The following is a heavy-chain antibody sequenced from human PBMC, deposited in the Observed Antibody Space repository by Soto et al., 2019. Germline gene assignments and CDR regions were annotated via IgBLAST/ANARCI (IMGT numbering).Heavy chain of an antibody. CDR2: IYWDDDK. CDR3: ARAPTEDIEGRYYYYMDV. D-gene: IGHD2-15*01. CDR1: GFSLSTSGVG. Sequence: SGPTLVKRTQTLALTCTFSGFSLSTSGVGVGWIRQPPGKALEWLALIYWDDDKRYSPSLKSRLTMTRDTSTSTVYMELSSLRSEDTAVYYCARAPTEDIEGRYYYYMDVWGKGTTVTVSS. J-gene: IGHJ6*03. V-gene: IGHV2-5*02.